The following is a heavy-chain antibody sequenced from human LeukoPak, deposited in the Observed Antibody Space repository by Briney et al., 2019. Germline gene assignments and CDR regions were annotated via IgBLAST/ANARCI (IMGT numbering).Heavy chain of an antibody. CDR3: ARGIRYYDILTGYSGYNWFDP. Sequence: SETLSLTCTVSGGFNSSHYWSWIRQPPGKGLEWIGYIYYSGSTNYNPSLKSRVTISVDTSKNQFSLKLSSVTAADTAVYCCARGIRYYDILTGYSGYNWFDPWGQGTLVTVSS. D-gene: IGHD3-9*01. J-gene: IGHJ5*02. CDR2: IYYSGST. V-gene: IGHV4-59*11. CDR1: GGFNSSHY.